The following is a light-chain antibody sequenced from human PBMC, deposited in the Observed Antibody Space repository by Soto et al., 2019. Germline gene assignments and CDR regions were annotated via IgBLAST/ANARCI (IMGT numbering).Light chain of an antibody. J-gene: IGKJ1*01. CDR3: QQYNNWPQGA. CDR2: DAS. Sequence: EIVLTQSPATLSLSPGERATLSCRASQNVSRFLAWYQRRPGQAPRLLIYDASNRASDIPARFSGSGSGTEFTLTISSLQSEDFAVYYWQQYNNWPQGAFGQGTKVDIK. V-gene: IGKV3D-15*01. CDR1: QNVSRF.